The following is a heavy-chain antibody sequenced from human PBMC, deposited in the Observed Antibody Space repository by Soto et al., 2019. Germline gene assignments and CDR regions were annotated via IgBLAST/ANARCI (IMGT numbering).Heavy chain of an antibody. J-gene: IGHJ3*02. D-gene: IGHD1-1*01. CDR1: GFTFSSYE. CDR3: AKEKSVTNSGYDAFDI. V-gene: IGHV3-48*03. CDR2: INSGGSSI. Sequence: EVQLVESGGGLVQPGGSLRLSCAASGFTFSSYEMDWVRQAPGKGLEWVAYINSGGSSIYYGDSVKGRFTISRDNAKNSIYLQMNSLRAGDTAVYYCAKEKSVTNSGYDAFDIWGQGTMVTVS.